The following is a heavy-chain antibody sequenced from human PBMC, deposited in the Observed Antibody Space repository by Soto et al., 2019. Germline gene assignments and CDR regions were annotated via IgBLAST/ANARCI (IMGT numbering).Heavy chain of an antibody. CDR2: ISGSGGST. Sequence: GGSLRLSCAASGFTFSSYAMSWVRQAPGKGLEWVSAISGSGGSTYYADSVKGRFTISRDNSKNTLYLQMNSLRAEDTAVYYCAKDNGRGELPSYFDYWGQGTLVTVSS. CDR1: GFTFSSYA. CDR3: AKDNGRGELPSYFDY. J-gene: IGHJ4*02. V-gene: IGHV3-23*01. D-gene: IGHD1-26*01.